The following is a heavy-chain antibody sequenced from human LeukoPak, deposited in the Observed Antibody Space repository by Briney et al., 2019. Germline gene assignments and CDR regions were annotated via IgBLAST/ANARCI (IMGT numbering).Heavy chain of an antibody. CDR1: GGSVSSNTYY. D-gene: IGHD5-24*01. V-gene: IGHV4-39*01. Sequence: SETLSLTCTVSGGSVSSNTYYWGWVRQPPGKGLEWIGSMYYSGSTYYNPSLKSRVTISIDTSKNQFSLKLSSVTAADTAVYYCARGLRRDGYNDAFDIWGQGTMVTVSS. J-gene: IGHJ3*02. CDR2: MYYSGST. CDR3: ARGLRRDGYNDAFDI.